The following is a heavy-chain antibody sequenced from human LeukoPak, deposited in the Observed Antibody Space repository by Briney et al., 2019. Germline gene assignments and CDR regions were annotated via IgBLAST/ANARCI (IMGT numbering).Heavy chain of an antibody. CDR1: GGSISSYY. J-gene: IGHJ3*02. CDR2: MYDSGST. CDR3: ARHLPRTDIGYAFDI. D-gene: IGHD2-15*01. V-gene: IGHV4-59*08. Sequence: PSETLSLTCTVSGGSISSYYWSWIRQPPGKGLEWIGDMYDSGSTNYNPSLKSRVTISVDTSKNQFSLKLSSVTAADTAVYYCARHLPRTDIGYAFDIWGQGTVVTVSS.